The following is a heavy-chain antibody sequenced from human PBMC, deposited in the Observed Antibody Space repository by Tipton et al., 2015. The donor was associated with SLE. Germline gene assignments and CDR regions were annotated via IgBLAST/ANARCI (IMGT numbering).Heavy chain of an antibody. D-gene: IGHD6-13*01. Sequence: SLRLSCAASGFIFTNFAFGWVRQAPGKGLEWVSLTYARDVAYYEDSVKGRFTISRDNSKSTLFLQMNSLRPDYTAVYYCARDRVSSWSFFDYLGQATLVAVSS. V-gene: IGHV3-23*03. J-gene: IGHJ4*02. CDR3: ARDRVSSWSFFDY. CDR2: TYARDVA. CDR1: GFIFTNFA.